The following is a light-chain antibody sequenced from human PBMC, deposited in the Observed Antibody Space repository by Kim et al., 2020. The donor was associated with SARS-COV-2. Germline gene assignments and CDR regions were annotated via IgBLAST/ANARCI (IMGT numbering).Light chain of an antibody. Sequence: QSVLTQPPSVSGAPGQRITISCTGRSSNIGAGFDVHWYQQVPGTAPKLLIYRNNNRPSGVPDRFSGSKSGISASLAITGLQAEDEADYYCHSYDNSLSALLFGGGTQLTVL. CDR1: SSNIGAGFD. CDR2: RNN. J-gene: IGLJ2*01. V-gene: IGLV1-40*01. CDR3: HSYDNSLSALL.